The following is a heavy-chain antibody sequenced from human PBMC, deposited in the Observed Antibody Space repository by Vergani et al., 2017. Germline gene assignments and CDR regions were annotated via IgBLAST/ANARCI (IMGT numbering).Heavy chain of an antibody. CDR3: ARDNKQLRPRAFAL. J-gene: IGHJ3*01. Sequence: QVQLQESGPGLVKPSQTLSLTCTVPGASINNDFYYWHWIRQPAGKGLGGIGLIYVSDITDYNSSLQSRVSMSVDTSKNQFSLTLTSVTAADTAVYYCARDNKQLRPRAFALGRQGTMVTVSS. D-gene: IGHD4-23*01. V-gene: IGHV4-61*02. CDR2: IYVSDIT. CDR1: GASINNDFYY.